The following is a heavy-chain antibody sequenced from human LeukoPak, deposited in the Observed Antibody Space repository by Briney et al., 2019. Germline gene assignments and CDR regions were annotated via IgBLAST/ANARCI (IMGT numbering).Heavy chain of an antibody. J-gene: IGHJ4*02. CDR3: AKGRRERPFDY. CDR2: NSASGGTT. CDR1: GFIFSSYA. V-gene: IGHV3-23*01. D-gene: IGHD1-26*01. Sequence: PGGSLRLSCAASGFIFSSYAMSWVRQAPGQGLAWVSANSASGGTTFYADSVKGRFTISRDNSKNTLYLQMNSLRAEDTAVYYCAKGRRERPFDYWGQGTLVTVSS.